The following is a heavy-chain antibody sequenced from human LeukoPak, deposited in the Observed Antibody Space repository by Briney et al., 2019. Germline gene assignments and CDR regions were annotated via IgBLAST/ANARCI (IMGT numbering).Heavy chain of an antibody. Sequence: PGGSLRLSCAASRFTFSTYGMYWVRQAPGKGLEWVAFIRHDGSIKNYADSVKGRSTISRDNSKNTLYLQMNSLRAEDTAVYYCAKDSLADIDYWGQGTLVTVSS. J-gene: IGHJ4*02. V-gene: IGHV3-30*02. CDR1: RFTFSTYG. CDR3: AKDSLADIDY. D-gene: IGHD3-16*01. CDR2: IRHDGSIK.